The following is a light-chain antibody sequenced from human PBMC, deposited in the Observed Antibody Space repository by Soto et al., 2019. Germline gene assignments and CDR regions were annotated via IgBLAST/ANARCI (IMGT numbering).Light chain of an antibody. CDR2: AAS. J-gene: IGKJ5*01. Sequence: IQLTQSPSSLSACVGDRVTITCRASQGISSYLAWYQQKPGKAPKLLIYAASTLQSGVPSRFSGSGSGTDFTLTISSLQPEDFVTYYCQQLDSYPITFGQGTRLEIK. CDR3: QQLDSYPIT. V-gene: IGKV1-9*01. CDR1: QGISSY.